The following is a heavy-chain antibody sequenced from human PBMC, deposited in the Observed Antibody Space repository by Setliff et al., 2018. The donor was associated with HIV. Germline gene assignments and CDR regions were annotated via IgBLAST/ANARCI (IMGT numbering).Heavy chain of an antibody. Sequence: SETLSLTCTVSGGSISSYYWSWIRLPPGKGPEWIGYIYTSGITNCNPSLKSRVTMSVDTSKNQFSLKLSSVTAADTAVYYCARDYSGWYYFDCWGQGTLVTVSS. CDR2: IYTSGIT. CDR1: GGSISSYY. CDR3: ARDYSGWYYFDC. D-gene: IGHD6-19*01. J-gene: IGHJ4*02. V-gene: IGHV4-4*08.